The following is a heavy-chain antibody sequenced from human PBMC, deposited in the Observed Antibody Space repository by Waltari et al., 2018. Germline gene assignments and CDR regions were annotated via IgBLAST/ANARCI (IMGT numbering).Heavy chain of an antibody. Sequence: QVQLQESGPGLVKPSETLSLTCTVSGGSISSYYWSWIRQPPGKGLEWIGYIYYSGSTNSTPPPKSLVTISVDTSKDQFPLKLSSVTAADTAVYYWARVKRSWTRPITGTSKVYYYMDVWVKGTAVTVSS. CDR3: ARVKRSWTRPITGTSKVYYYMDV. D-gene: IGHD1-20*01. CDR1: GGSISSYY. CDR2: IYYSGST. J-gene: IGHJ6*03. V-gene: IGHV4-59*01.